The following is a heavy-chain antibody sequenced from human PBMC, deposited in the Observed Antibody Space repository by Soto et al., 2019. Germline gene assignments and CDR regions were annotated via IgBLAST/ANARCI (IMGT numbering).Heavy chain of an antibody. V-gene: IGHV3-23*01. Sequence: GVSLRLSCAASEFTFRTYAMSWVRQAPGKGLEWVSTISGSGGRTYYADSVKGRFSISRDNSKNTVFLQMNTLRAEDTAIYYCAKEMSGWYDSWGQGTLVTVSS. CDR2: ISGSGGRT. CDR3: AKEMSGWYDS. D-gene: IGHD3-3*01. J-gene: IGHJ5*01. CDR1: EFTFRTYA.